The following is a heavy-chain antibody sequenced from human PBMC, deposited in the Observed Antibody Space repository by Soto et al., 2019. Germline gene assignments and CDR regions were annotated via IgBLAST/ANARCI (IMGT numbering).Heavy chain of an antibody. Sequence: QVQLVQSGAEVKKPGSSLKVSCKTSGVTFSTSGISWVRQGPGQGLGWMGGFIHLFGTPKDARKFQGRVSITPDDSANTTYLELSGLSSDDTAIYYGARVSPSICGGGNCYRLDSYCDSWGQGSQVVVSS. J-gene: IGHJ4*03. CDR3: ARVSPSICGGGNCYRLDSYCDS. V-gene: IGHV1-69*01. CDR1: GVTFSTSG. D-gene: IGHD2-21*01. CDR2: FIHLFGTP.